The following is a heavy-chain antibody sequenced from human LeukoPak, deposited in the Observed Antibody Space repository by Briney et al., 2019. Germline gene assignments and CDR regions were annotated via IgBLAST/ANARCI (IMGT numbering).Heavy chain of an antibody. J-gene: IGHJ4*02. CDR3: ARGMLMVRGVIPFDY. Sequence: GGSLRLSCAASGFTFSSYAMHWVRQAPGKGLEWVSSISSSSSYIYYADSVKGRFTISRDNAKNSLYLQMNSLRAEDTAVYYCARGMLMVRGVIPFDYWGQGTLVTASS. D-gene: IGHD3-10*01. CDR2: ISSSSSYI. CDR1: GFTFSSYA. V-gene: IGHV3-21*01.